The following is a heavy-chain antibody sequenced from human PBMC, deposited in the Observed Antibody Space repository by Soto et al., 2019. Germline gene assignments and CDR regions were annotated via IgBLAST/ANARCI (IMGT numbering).Heavy chain of an antibody. CDR2: IYYSGST. CDR1: GGSISSYY. D-gene: IGHD2-2*01. CDR3: ARALASYCSSTSCAYYYNYGMDV. V-gene: IGHV4-59*01. J-gene: IGHJ6*02. Sequence: LSLTCTVSGGSISSYYWSWIRQPPGKGLEWIGYIYYSGSTNYNPSLKSRVTISVDTSKNQFSLKLSSVTAADTAVYYCARALASYCSSTSCAYYYNYGMDVWGQGTTVTVSS.